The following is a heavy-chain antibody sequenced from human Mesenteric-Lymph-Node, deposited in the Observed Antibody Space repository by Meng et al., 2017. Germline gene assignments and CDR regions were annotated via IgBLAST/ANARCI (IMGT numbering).Heavy chain of an antibody. CDR1: GFTFSNAW. D-gene: IGHD3-10*01. CDR2: IKNKADGGAT. Sequence: GESLKISCAASGFTFSNAWMSWVRQAPGKGLEWIGRIKNKADGGATAYAAPMEGRFTISRDDSKNTLYLEMNSLITEDTAVYYCNTPPYGTGTYYNVGGHWGQGTLVTVSS. CDR3: NTPPYGTGTYYNVGGH. J-gene: IGHJ4*02. V-gene: IGHV3-15*01.